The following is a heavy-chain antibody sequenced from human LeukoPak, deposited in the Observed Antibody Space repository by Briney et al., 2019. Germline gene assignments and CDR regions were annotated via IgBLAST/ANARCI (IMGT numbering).Heavy chain of an antibody. V-gene: IGHV4-34*01. D-gene: IGHD6-6*01. J-gene: IGHJ4*02. CDR3: ARRGARLSIAARRYFDY. CDR1: GGSFSSYY. CDR2: INHSGST. Sequence: SETLSLTCAVYGGSFSSYYWSWIRQPPGKGLEWIGEINHSGSTNYNPSLKSRVTISVDTSKNQFSLKLSSVTAADTAVYYCARRGARLSIAARRYFDYWGQGTLVTVSS.